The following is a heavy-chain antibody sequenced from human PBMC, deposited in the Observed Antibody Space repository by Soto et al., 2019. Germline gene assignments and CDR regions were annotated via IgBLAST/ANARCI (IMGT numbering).Heavy chain of an antibody. CDR3: AREGLTGTIGLYYYYGMDV. D-gene: IGHD1-7*01. J-gene: IGHJ6*02. CDR1: GGSISSYY. Sequence: QVQLQESGPGLVKPSETLSLTCTVSGGSISSYYWSWIRQPPGKGLEWIGYIYYSGSTNYNPSLKNRVTISVDTSTNQFSLKLSSVTAADTAVYYCAREGLTGTIGLYYYYGMDVGGHGTTVTVSS. CDR2: IYYSGST. V-gene: IGHV4-59*01.